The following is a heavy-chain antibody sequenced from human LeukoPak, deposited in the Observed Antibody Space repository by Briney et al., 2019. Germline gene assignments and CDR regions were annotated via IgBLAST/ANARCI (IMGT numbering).Heavy chain of an antibody. CDR3: ARDGRIFGVVSY. CDR2: ISSSSSYI. V-gene: IGHV3-21*01. Sequence: GGSLRLSCAASGFTFSSYSMNWVRQAPGKGLEWVSSISSSSSYIYYADSVKGRFTISRDNAKNSLYLQMNSLRAEDTAVYYCARDGRIFGVVSYWGQGTLVTVPS. J-gene: IGHJ4*02. D-gene: IGHD3-3*01. CDR1: GFTFSSYS.